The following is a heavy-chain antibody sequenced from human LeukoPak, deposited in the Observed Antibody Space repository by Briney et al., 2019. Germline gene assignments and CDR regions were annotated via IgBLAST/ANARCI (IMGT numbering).Heavy chain of an antibody. J-gene: IGHJ4*02. CDR3: ARSPKQQLVSGY. V-gene: IGHV4-31*03. Sequence: PSQTLSLTCTVSGGSISSGGYYWSWIRQHPGKGLEWIGYIYYSGSTYYNPSLKSRVTISVDTSKNQFPLKLSSVTAADTAVYYCARSPKQQLVSGYWGQGTLVTVSS. D-gene: IGHD6-13*01. CDR2: IYYSGST. CDR1: GGSISSGGYY.